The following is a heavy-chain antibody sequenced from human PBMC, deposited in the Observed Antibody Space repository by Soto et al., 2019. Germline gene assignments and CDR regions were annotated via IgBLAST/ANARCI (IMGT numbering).Heavy chain of an antibody. V-gene: IGHV3-30*03. CDR2: ISYDGGLQ. J-gene: IGHJ4*02. D-gene: IGHD5-18*01. Sequence: QAHLVESGGGVVQPGRSLRLSCAASGFTFTSYGMHWVRQAPGTRLVWVAVISYDGGLQHYADSVKGRFTISRDNSKDMVLLQMNSLRAEDTAVYYCVSDRRYGHASVPYSLGQGTLVSVSS. CDR1: GFTFTSYG. CDR3: VSDRRYGHASVPYS.